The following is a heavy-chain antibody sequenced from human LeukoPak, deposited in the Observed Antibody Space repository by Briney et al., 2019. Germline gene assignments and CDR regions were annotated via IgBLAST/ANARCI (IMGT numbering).Heavy chain of an antibody. CDR1: GFTFSSYA. CDR2: ISGSGGST. J-gene: IGHJ4*02. D-gene: IGHD2-2*01. Sequence: PGGSLRLSCAASGFTFSSYAMSWVRQAPGKGLEWVAAISGSGGSTYYTDAVKGRFTISRDNSKNTLYLQMNSLRAEDTAVYDCAKGQGRQLLTYWGQGTLVTVSS. V-gene: IGHV3-23*01. CDR3: AKGQGRQLLTY.